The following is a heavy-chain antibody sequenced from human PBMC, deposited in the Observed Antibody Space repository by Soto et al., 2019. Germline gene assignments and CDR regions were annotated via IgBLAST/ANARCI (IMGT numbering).Heavy chain of an antibody. V-gene: IGHV4-31*03. CDR1: GGSISSGGYY. CDR2: IYYSGST. D-gene: IGHD2-21*02. J-gene: IGHJ4*02. Sequence: SETLSLTCTVSGGSISSGGYYWSWIRQHPGKGLEWIGYIYYSGSTYYNPSLKSRVTISVDTSKNQFSLKLSSVTAADTAVYYCARGGNSIFDYWGQGTLVTVSS. CDR3: ARGGNSIFDY.